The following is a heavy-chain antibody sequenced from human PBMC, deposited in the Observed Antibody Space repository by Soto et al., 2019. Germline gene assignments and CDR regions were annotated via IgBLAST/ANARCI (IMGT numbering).Heavy chain of an antibody. J-gene: IGHJ6*02. V-gene: IGHV3-7*01. Sequence: SGGSLRLSCAASGFTFSSYWMSWVRQAPGKGLEWVANIKQDGSEKYYVDSVKGRFTISRDNAKNSLYLQMNSLRAEDTAVYYCARQSFGGSYYYYYYGTDVWGQGTTVTVSS. D-gene: IGHD1-26*01. CDR1: GFTFSSYW. CDR2: IKQDGSEK. CDR3: ARQSFGGSYYYYYYGTDV.